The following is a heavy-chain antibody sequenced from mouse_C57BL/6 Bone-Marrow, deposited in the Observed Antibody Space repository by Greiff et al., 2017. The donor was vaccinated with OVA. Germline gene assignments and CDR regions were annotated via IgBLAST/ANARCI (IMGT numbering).Heavy chain of an antibody. D-gene: IGHD2-5*01. CDR1: GFTFSSYA. CDR3: TREDYYSNYVGFAY. V-gene: IGHV5-9-1*02. J-gene: IGHJ3*01. CDR2: ISSGGDYI. Sequence: EVQGVESGEGLVKPGGSLKLSCAASGFTFSSYAMSWVRQTPEKRLEWVAYISSGGDYIYYADTVKGRFTISRDNARNTLYLQMSSLKSEDTAMYYCTREDYYSNYVGFAYWGHGTLVTVSA.